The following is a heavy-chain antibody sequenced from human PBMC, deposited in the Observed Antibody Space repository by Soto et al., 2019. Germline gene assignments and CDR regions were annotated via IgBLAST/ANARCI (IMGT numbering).Heavy chain of an antibody. D-gene: IGHD3-3*01. V-gene: IGHV1-8*01. CDR1: GYTFTSYD. Sequence: GVSVKVSCKASGYTFTSYDINWVRQATGQELEWMGWMNPNSGNTGYAQKFQGRVTMTRNTSISTAYMELSSLRSADSAVYYCARGLLRFLECLLESSDGGMDVWGQGTTVTVSS. CDR2: MNPNSGNT. CDR3: ARGLLRFLECLLESSDGGMDV. J-gene: IGHJ6*02.